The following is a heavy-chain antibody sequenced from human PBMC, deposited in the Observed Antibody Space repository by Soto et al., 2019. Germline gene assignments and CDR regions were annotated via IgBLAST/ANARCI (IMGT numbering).Heavy chain of an antibody. CDR2: ISYNGDKT. D-gene: IGHD6-6*01. J-gene: IGHJ4*02. V-gene: IGHV3-30*18. Sequence: QVQLLESGGGVVQPGRSLRLSCAASGFSFNTYGMHWVRQALGKGLEWVAVISYNGDKTFYADSVKGRFTISRDNSQSTLYLQMNSLRPEDTAVYYCAKDRIRGTSYFDYWGQGTLVTVSS. CDR3: AKDRIRGTSYFDY. CDR1: GFSFNTYG.